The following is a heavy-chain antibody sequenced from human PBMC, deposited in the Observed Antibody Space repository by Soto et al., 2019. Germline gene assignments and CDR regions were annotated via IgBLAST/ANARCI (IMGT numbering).Heavy chain of an antibody. CDR3: AGYQDVSNYHGMDV. J-gene: IGHJ6*02. D-gene: IGHD4-4*01. V-gene: IGHV1-69*12. CDR2: VIPNFGTE. Sequence: QVQLVQSGAEVKKPGSSVTVSCKASGGTFSSYAISWVRQTPGQGLEWMGGVIPNFGTENYAQKFQGRVTLTADEATSTADMELSSLRSEDTAVYYSAGYQDVSNYHGMDVWGQGTTVTGSS. CDR1: GGTFSSYA.